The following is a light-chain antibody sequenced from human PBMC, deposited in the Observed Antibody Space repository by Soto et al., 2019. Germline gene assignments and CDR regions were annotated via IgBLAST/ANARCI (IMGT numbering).Light chain of an antibody. J-gene: IGKJ1*01. V-gene: IGKV1-5*03. CDR3: QHYNNYRWT. CDR1: QSISSW. CDR2: KTS. Sequence: DIQLTQSPSTLSASVGDRVTITCRASQSISSWLAWYQQKPGKAPKLLIYKTSNLESGVPSRFSGSASGTEFTLTISSLQPDDFATYYCQHYNNYRWTFGQGTKVEIK.